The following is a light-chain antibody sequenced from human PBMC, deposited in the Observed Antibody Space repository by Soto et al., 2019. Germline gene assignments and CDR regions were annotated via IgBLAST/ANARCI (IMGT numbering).Light chain of an antibody. CDR1: NIGSKG. CDR2: YNT. J-gene: IGLJ2*01. V-gene: IGLV3-21*04. CDR3: QVWDSSNDHVI. Sequence: YELTQPPSVSVAPGKTARITCGGNNIGSKGVHWYQQKPGQAPVLVIYYNTDRPSGIPERFSGSNSGNTATLTISRVEAGDEDDYYCQVWDSSNDHVIFGGGTKLTVL.